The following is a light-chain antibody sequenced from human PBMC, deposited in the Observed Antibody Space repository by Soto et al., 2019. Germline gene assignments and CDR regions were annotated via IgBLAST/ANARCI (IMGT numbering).Light chain of an antibody. CDR2: DAS. CDR3: QQYDNLPLT. CDR1: QDINNY. Sequence: DIQMTQSPSSLSASVGDRVTITCQASQDINNYLNWYQQKPGKAPKLLIYDASNLETGVPSRFSGSGSGTDFTFTISSLQPVDIATYYCQQYDNLPLTFGGGTKVEIK. J-gene: IGKJ4*01. V-gene: IGKV1-33*01.